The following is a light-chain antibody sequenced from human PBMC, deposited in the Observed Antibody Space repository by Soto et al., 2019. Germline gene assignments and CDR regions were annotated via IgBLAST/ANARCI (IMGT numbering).Light chain of an antibody. CDR2: KAS. CDR1: QSISSW. V-gene: IGKV1-5*03. J-gene: IGKJ1*01. Sequence: DIQMTQSPSTLSASVGDRVTITCRASQSISSWLAWYQQTPGKAPKLLIYKASSLESGVPSRFSGSGSGTEFTLTISSLQPDDCATYYCQQYNSYSRTFGQGTKVEIK. CDR3: QQYNSYSRT.